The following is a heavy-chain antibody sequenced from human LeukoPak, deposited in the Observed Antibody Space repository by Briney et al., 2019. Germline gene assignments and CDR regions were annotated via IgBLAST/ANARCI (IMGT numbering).Heavy chain of an antibody. CDR3: ARMLSSWYRPYAFDI. D-gene: IGHD6-13*01. V-gene: IGHV1-8*01. Sequence: ASVKVSCKASGYTFTSYDINWVRQATGQGLEWMGWMNPNSGNTGYAQKFQGRVTMTRNTSISTAYMELSSLSSEDTAVYYCARMLSSWYRPYAFDIWGQGTMVTAAS. J-gene: IGHJ3*02. CDR2: MNPNSGNT. CDR1: GYTFTSYD.